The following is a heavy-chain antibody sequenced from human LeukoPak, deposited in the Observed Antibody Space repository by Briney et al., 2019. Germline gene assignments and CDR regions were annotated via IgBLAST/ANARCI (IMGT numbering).Heavy chain of an antibody. CDR1: GGSISSSSYY. D-gene: IGHD5-12*01. CDR3: ARAGGGSGYDLFSAFDI. CDR2: IYYSGST. Sequence: SETLSLTCTVSGGSISSSSYYWGWIRQPPWKGLEWIGSIYYSGSTYYNPSLKSRVTISVDTSKNQFSLKLSSVTAADTAVYYCARAGGGSGYDLFSAFDIWGQGTMVTVSS. J-gene: IGHJ3*02. V-gene: IGHV4-39*07.